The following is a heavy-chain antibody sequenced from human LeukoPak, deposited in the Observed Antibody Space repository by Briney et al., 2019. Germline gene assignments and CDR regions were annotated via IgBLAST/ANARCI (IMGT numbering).Heavy chain of an antibody. CDR2: INPSGGST. CDR3: ARSSAYYNEADI. CDR1: GYSFTRYY. J-gene: IGHJ3*02. D-gene: IGHD1-26*01. Sequence: ASVKVSCKTSGYSFTRYYMHGVRQAPGQGVEWVGIINPSGGSTTYAQKFQGRLTMTSDTSTSTVYMELSSLRSEDTAVYYCARSSAYYNEADIWGQGTMVTVSS. V-gene: IGHV1-46*01.